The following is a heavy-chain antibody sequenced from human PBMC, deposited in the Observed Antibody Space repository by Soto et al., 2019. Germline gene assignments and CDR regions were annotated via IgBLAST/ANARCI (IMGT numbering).Heavy chain of an antibody. CDR2: IIPIFGTA. D-gene: IGHD2-2*01. CDR1: GGTFSSYA. J-gene: IGHJ6*02. Sequence: GASVKVSCKASGGTFSSYAISWVRQAPGQGLEWMGGIIPIFGTANYAQKFQGRVTITADESTSTAYMELSSLRSEDTAVYYCARGVVPAASHYGMDVWGQGPTVTVSS. V-gene: IGHV1-69*13. CDR3: ARGVVPAASHYGMDV.